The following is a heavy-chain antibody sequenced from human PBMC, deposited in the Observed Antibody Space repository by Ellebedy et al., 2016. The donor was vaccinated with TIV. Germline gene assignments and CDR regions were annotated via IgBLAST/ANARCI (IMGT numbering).Heavy chain of an antibody. D-gene: IGHD2-15*01. CDR3: VKDIAPSGTWGYFRH. Sequence: GESLKISXSASGFTFSTYVMHWVRQAPGKGLEYVASISSDGTSTQYGTSVKDRFTVSRDNSNNLVFLQMSSLRPEDTAVFFCVKDIAPSGTWGYFRHWGEGTLVTVSS. V-gene: IGHV3-64D*06. J-gene: IGHJ1*01. CDR2: ISSDGTST. CDR1: GFTFSTYV.